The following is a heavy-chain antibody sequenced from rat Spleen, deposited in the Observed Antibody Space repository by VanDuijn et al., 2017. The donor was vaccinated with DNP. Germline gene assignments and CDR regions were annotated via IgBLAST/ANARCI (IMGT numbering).Heavy chain of an antibody. J-gene: IGHJ2*01. CDR2: INKDSSTI. Sequence: EVQLVESGGGLVQPGGSLKLSCAASGFNFNDHWMGWVRQAPGKGLERIGEINKDSSTINYNPSLKDKFTMSRDNAQNTLYLQMDKLGSEDTAIYYCVRAPNYGSRADYFDFWGQGVMVTVSS. CDR1: GFNFNDHW. D-gene: IGHD1-11*01. V-gene: IGHV4-2*01. CDR3: VRAPNYGSRADYFDF.